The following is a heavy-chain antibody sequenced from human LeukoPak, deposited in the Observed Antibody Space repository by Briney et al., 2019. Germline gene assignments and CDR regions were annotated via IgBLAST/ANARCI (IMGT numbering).Heavy chain of an antibody. D-gene: IGHD6-19*01. CDR1: RVSISDYD. J-gene: IGHJ1*01. CDR2: ISYSGST. Sequence: SETLSLTCTVARVSISDYDWSWIRQPPGKGLEWIGFISYSGSTTYNPALKSRVTMSRDTSKNQFSLELSSVTAADTAVYYCTRYSSGWHTFQHWGQGTLITVSS. V-gene: IGHV4-59*01. CDR3: TRYSSGWHTFQH.